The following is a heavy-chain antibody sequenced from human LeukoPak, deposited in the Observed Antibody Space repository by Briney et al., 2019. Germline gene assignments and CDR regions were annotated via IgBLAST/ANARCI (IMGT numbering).Heavy chain of an antibody. V-gene: IGHV3-23*01. CDR3: AKDADISVELVVITSFDS. CDR2: FSDNGDSA. CDR1: GFSISNYV. J-gene: IGHJ4*02. D-gene: IGHD3-22*01. Sequence: GGSLRLSCAASGFSISNYVMTWVRQAPGKGLEWVSGFSDNGDSAYYADSVKGRFTISRDNSKNMLYLQMNSLRAEDTALYYCAKDADISVELVVITSFDSWGQGTLVTVSS.